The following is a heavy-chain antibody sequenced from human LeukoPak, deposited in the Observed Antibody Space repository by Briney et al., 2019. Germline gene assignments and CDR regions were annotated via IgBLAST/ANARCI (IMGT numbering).Heavy chain of an antibody. Sequence: PSETLSLTCAVSDDSISSSNWWNWVRQPPGKGLEWIGEISHSGSTNYNPSLKSRVTLSLEKSKNQFSLRLSSVTAADTAVYYCARARDGSGTYCDYWGQGTLVTVSS. V-gene: IGHV4-4*02. CDR1: DDSISSSNW. CDR3: ARARDGSGTYCDY. D-gene: IGHD3-10*01. J-gene: IGHJ4*02. CDR2: ISHSGST.